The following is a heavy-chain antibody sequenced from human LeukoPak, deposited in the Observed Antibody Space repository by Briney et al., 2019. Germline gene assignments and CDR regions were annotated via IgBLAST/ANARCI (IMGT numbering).Heavy chain of an antibody. CDR3: ARNGGDYRNGGEYCSGTSCYLR. Sequence: PGQSLRLSCTTSGFNLGDYTMSWVRQAPGKGLEWVGFIRRKAYGGTPEYAASVKGRITISRDDSKGIAYLQMNSLKTEDTAVYYCARNGGDYRNGGEYCSGTSCYLRWGQGTLVTVSS. CDR1: GFNLGDYT. J-gene: IGHJ4*02. CDR2: IRRKAYGGTP. V-gene: IGHV3-49*04. D-gene: IGHD2-2*01.